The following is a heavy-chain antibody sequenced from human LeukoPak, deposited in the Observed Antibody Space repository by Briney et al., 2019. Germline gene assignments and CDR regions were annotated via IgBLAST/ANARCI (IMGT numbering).Heavy chain of an antibody. CDR3: ARDPNGDYIGTFDM. Sequence: GGSLRLSCAAFEFTFSSYGMSWVRQAPGKGLEWVSSISGSGGSTQYADSVQGRFAISRDNSKNTLYLQMNSLRVEDTAVYFCARDPNGDYIGTFDMWGRGTMVSVSS. V-gene: IGHV3-23*01. CDR1: EFTFSSYG. J-gene: IGHJ3*02. D-gene: IGHD4-17*01. CDR2: ISGSGGST.